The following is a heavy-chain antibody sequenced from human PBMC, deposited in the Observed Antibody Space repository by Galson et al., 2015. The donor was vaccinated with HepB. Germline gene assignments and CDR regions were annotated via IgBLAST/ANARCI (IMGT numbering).Heavy chain of an antibody. Sequence: SLRLSCAESRFTFLSYGMHWVRRAPGKRLGWVADIWYDGSNKYYADSVKVRFTISRDNSKYALYLQMNSLRAEDTAAYYCAKDRSIAAAGPFDYWGQGTLVTVSS. J-gene: IGHJ4*02. D-gene: IGHD6-13*01. CDR2: IWYDGSNK. CDR1: RFTFLSYG. V-gene: IGHV3-33*06. CDR3: AKDRSIAAAGPFDY.